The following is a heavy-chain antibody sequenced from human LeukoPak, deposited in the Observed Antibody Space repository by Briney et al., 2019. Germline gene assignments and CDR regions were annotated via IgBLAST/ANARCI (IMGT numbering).Heavy chain of an antibody. J-gene: IGHJ2*01. D-gene: IGHD2-2*01. CDR2: IYYSGST. CDR1: GGSISSGGYY. V-gene: IGHV4-31*03. CDR3: ARDPGRLIVVVPAAPRWYFDL. Sequence: SETLSLTCTVSGGSISSGGYYWSWIRQHPGKGLEWIGYIYYSGSTYYNPSLKSRVTISVDTSKNQFSLKLSSVTAADTAVYYCARDPGRLIVVVPAAPRWYFDLWGRGTLVTVSS.